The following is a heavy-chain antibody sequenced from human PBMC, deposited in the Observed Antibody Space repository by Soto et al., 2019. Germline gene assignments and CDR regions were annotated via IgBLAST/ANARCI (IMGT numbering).Heavy chain of an antibody. D-gene: IGHD6-25*01. J-gene: IGHJ4*02. V-gene: IGHV4-38-2*01. Sequence: SETLSLTCAVSGYSMGSGYYWGWIRHPPGEGLEWIGNVYHSGKTYYNPSLKGRVSVSLDTSKNQFSLNLTSVTAADTAMYYCASAAATHFDNWGQGLLVTVAS. CDR1: GYSMGSGYY. CDR3: ASAAATHFDN. CDR2: VYHSGKT.